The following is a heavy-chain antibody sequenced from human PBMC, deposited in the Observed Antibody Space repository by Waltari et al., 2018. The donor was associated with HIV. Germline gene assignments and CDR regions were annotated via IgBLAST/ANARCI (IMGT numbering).Heavy chain of an antibody. CDR3: MRHRGYFPPDY. Sequence: QLQLQESGPGLVKPSETLSFTCPVSEGPIPASSGDYHWGWIRQPPGKELEWIGNIHYSGNTFYNPSLRSRVTISADKSKNQFSLKLRSVTAADTAVYFCMRHRGYFPPDYWGQGTLVTVSS. D-gene: IGHD1-26*01. CDR2: IHYSGNT. V-gene: IGHV4-39*01. CDR1: EGPIPASSGDYH. J-gene: IGHJ4*02.